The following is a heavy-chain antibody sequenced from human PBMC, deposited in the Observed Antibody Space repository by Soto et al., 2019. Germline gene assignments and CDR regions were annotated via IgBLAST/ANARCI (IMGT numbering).Heavy chain of an antibody. V-gene: IGHV4-31*03. CDR3: AREPRYCSSTSCYGYYFDY. CDR2: IYYSGST. D-gene: IGHD2-2*01. Sequence: SETLSLTCTVSGGSISSGGYYWSWIRQHPGKGLEWIGYIYYSGSTYYNPSLKSRVTISVDTSKNQFSLKLSSVTAADTAVYYCAREPRYCSSTSCYGYYFDYWGQGTLVTVSS. J-gene: IGHJ4*02. CDR1: GGSISSGGYY.